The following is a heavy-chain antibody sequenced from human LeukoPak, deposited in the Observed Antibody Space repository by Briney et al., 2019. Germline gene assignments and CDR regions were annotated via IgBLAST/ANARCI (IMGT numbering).Heavy chain of an antibody. J-gene: IGHJ1*01. CDR2: IYYSGST. Sequence: PSETLSLTCTVSGGSIGSSSYYWGWIRQPPGKGLEWIGSIYYSGSTCYNPSLKSRVTISVDTSKNQFSLKLSSVTAADTAVYYCARLSTMKQTIQHWGQGTLVTVSS. CDR3: ARLSTMKQTIQH. V-gene: IGHV4-39*01. CDR1: GGSIGSSSYY. D-gene: IGHD3-22*01.